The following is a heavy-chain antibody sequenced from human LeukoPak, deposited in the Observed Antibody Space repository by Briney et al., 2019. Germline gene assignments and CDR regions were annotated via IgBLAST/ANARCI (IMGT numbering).Heavy chain of an antibody. CDR1: GYTFTGYY. J-gene: IGHJ5*02. CDR2: INPYSGDT. D-gene: IGHD6-13*01. V-gene: IGHV1-2*02. Sequence: VASVKVSCKASGYTFTGYYIRWVRQAPGQGLEWMGWINPYSGDTNYAPKSQGRVTMARDTAISTTYMELSRLTSDDTAVYFCVRSGGAAAGMNWFDPWGQGTLVTVSS. CDR3: VRSGGAAAGMNWFDP.